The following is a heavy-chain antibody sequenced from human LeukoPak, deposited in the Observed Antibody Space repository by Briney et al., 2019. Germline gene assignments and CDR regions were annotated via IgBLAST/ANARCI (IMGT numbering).Heavy chain of an antibody. Sequence: SETLSLTCTVSGGSISSYYWSWIRQPPGKGLEWIGYIYYSGSTNYNPSPKSRVTISVDTSKNQFSLKLSAVTAADTAVYYCASQSWDSSGYYFDYWGQGTLVTVSS. CDR1: GGSISSYY. CDR2: IYYSGST. D-gene: IGHD3-22*01. CDR3: ASQSWDSSGYYFDY. J-gene: IGHJ4*02. V-gene: IGHV4-59*01.